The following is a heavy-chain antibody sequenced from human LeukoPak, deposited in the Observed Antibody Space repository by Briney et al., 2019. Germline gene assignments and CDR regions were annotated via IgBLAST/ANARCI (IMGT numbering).Heavy chain of an antibody. CDR1: GFTFSSYG. J-gene: IGHJ4*02. CDR3: AKEGGAPYCSGGSCYGGGFDY. Sequence: PGRSLRLSCAASGFTFSSYGMHWVRQAPGKGLEWVAVISYDGSSKYYADSVKGRFTISRDNSKNTLYLQMNSLRAEDTAVYYCAKEGGAPYCSGGSCYGGGFDYWGQGTLVTVSS. D-gene: IGHD2-15*01. V-gene: IGHV3-30*18. CDR2: ISYDGSSK.